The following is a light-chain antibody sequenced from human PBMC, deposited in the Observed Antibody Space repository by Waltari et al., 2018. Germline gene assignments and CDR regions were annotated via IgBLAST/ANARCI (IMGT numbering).Light chain of an antibody. Sequence: EIVLTQSPGTLSLSPGEGATLSCRNSQTIRTTYLAWHQQKPGQAPTLLIYGTFSRATGIPDRFTGSGSGTDFSLTISSLEPEDFATYYCQQYDISPLTFGGGTKVEIK. CDR1: QTIRTTY. V-gene: IGKV3-20*01. CDR3: QQYDISPLT. J-gene: IGKJ4*01. CDR2: GTF.